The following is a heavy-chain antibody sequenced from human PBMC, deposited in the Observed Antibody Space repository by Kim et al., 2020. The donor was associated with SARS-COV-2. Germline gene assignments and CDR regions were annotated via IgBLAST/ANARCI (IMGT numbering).Heavy chain of an antibody. CDR1: GSSISSDGYY. CDR3: ARSGGGNSYYFDY. D-gene: IGHD2-21*02. CDR2: IYYSGST. J-gene: IGHJ4*02. Sequence: SETLSLTCTVSGSSISSDGYYWSWIRQHPGKGLECIGYIYYSGSTYYNASLKSRVTISVDTSKNQFSLKLSSVTAADTAVYYCARSGGGNSYYFDYWGQGTLVTVSS. V-gene: IGHV4-31*03.